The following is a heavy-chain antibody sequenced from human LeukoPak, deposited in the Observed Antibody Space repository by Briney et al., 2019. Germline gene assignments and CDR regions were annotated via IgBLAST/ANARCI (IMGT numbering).Heavy chain of an antibody. J-gene: IGHJ5*02. CDR1: GGTFSSYA. Sequence: SVKVSCKASGGTFSSYAISWVRQAPGQGLEWMGGIIPIFGTANYAQKFQGRVTITTDESTSTAYMELSSLRSVDTAVYYCARDRGPYGSGSYCWFDPWGQGTLVTVSS. D-gene: IGHD3-10*01. CDR3: ARDRGPYGSGSYCWFDP. CDR2: IIPIFGTA. V-gene: IGHV1-69*05.